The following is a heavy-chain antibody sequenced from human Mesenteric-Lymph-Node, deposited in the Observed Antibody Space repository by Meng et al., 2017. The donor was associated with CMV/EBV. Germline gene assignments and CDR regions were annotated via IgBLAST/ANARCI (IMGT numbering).Heavy chain of an antibody. CDR1: GGSFSGYY. Sequence: HVQLQQWAAGLLKPSETLSLTCAVYGGSFSGYYWSWIRQPPGKGLEWIGEINHSGSTNYNPSLKSRVTISVDTSKNQFSLKLSSVTAADTAVYYCARHQRWLKSEGGFNYWGQGTLVTVSS. J-gene: IGHJ4*02. CDR3: ARHQRWLKSEGGFNY. V-gene: IGHV4-34*01. CDR2: INHSGST. D-gene: IGHD4-23*01.